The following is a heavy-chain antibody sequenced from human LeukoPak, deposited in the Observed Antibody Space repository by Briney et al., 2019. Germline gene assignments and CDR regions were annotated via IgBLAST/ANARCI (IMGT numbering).Heavy chain of an antibody. V-gene: IGHV1-69*01. CDR2: IIPIFGTA. CDR1: GCTFSSYA. Sequence: SVKVSCKASGCTFSSYAISWVRQAPGQALEWMGGIIPIFGTANYEQKFQGRVKTTADESTSTAYMELSSLRSEDTAVYYCARYTGDGFDPWGQGTLVTVSS. J-gene: IGHJ5*02. D-gene: IGHD3-16*01. CDR3: ARYTGDGFDP.